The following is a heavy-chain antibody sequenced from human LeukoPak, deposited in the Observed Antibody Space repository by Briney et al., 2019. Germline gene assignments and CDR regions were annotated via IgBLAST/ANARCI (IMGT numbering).Heavy chain of an antibody. V-gene: IGHV3-23*01. J-gene: IGHJ6*03. CDR2: ISGSGGST. Sequence: PGGSLRLSCAASGFTFSSYAMSWVRQAPGKGLEWVSAISGSGGSTYYADSVKGRFTLSRDKSKNTLYLQMNSLRAEDTAVYYCARDRVLRYFDWTETIPRGYYYYYMDVWGKGTTVTISS. CDR3: ARDRVLRYFDWTETIPRGYYYYYMDV. CDR1: GFTFSSYA. D-gene: IGHD3-9*01.